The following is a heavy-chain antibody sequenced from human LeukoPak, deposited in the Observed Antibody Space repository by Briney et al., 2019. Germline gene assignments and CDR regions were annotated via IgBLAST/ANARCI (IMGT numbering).Heavy chain of an antibody. CDR1: RFTFSRYW. CDR3: VRGGSRGDY. J-gene: IGHJ4*02. D-gene: IGHD1-26*01. Sequence: GGSLRLSCVASRFTFSRYWMSWVRQAPGKGLEWVANINQDGSEKSYVDSVKGRFTISRDNAKSSLYLEMNSLRVEDTALYYCVRGGSRGDYWGQGTLVIVSS. V-gene: IGHV3-7*01. CDR2: INQDGSEK.